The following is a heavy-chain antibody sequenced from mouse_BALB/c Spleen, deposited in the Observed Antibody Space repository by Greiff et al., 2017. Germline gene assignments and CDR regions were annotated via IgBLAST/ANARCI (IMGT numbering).Heavy chain of an antibody. D-gene: IGHD2-3*01. CDR2: INPSSGYT. CDR3: ARRAFDGEDAMDY. Sequence: QVQLKQSGAELARPGASVKMSCKASGYTFTSYTMHWVKQRPGQGLEWIGYINPSSGYTNYNQKFKDKATLTADKSSSTAYMQLSSLTSEDSAVYYCARRAFDGEDAMDYWGQGTSVTVSS. J-gene: IGHJ4*01. V-gene: IGHV1-4*01. CDR1: GYTFTSYT.